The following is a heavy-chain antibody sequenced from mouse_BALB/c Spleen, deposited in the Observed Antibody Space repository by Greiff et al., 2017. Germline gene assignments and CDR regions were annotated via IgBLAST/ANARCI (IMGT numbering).Heavy chain of an antibody. CDR2: ISSGGSYT. V-gene: IGHV5-6*01. CDR1: GFTFSSYG. D-gene: IGHD1-1*01. Sequence: EVMLVESGGDLVKPGGSLKLSCAASGFTFSSYGMSWVRQTPDKRLEWVATISSGGSYTYYPDSVKGRFTISRDNAKNTLYLQMSSLKSEDTAMYYCARHGGTTVVPNYAMDYWGQGTSVTVSS. CDR3: ARHGGTTVVPNYAMDY. J-gene: IGHJ4*01.